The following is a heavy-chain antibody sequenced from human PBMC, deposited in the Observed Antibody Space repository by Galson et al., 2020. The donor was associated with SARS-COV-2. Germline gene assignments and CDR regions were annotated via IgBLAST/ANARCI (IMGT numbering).Heavy chain of an antibody. V-gene: IGHV3-73*01. CDR1: GFTFSGAV. CDR2: IRSRTNNYAT. Sequence: GGSLRPPFAASGFTFSGAVLHWVRKASGKGLEWCGRIRSRTNNYATGYVASVKGRFIISRDDTQQTSYLPMNSLKTEVTAVYYCTTINSWGQGTLVTVS. J-gene: IGHJ5*02. CDR3: TTINS.